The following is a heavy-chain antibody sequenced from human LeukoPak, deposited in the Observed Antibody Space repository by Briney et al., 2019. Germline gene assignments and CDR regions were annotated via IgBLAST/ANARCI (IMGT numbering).Heavy chain of an antibody. J-gene: IGHJ4*02. V-gene: IGHV1-2*02. CDR1: GGTFSGYY. D-gene: IGHD2-2*01. CDR3: ARDVGEYCSSTNCYASHY. Sequence: ASVKVSCKASGGTFSGYYIHWVRQAPGQGLELMGWINPHSGGTNYAQKFQGGVTMTRDTSITTAYMKLSSLRSDDTAVYYCARDVGEYCSSTNCYASHYWGQGTLVTVSS. CDR2: INPHSGGT.